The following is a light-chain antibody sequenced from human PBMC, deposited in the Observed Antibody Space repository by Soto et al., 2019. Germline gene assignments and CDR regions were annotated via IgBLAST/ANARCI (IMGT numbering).Light chain of an antibody. J-gene: IGLJ2*01. V-gene: IGLV2-14*01. CDR3: SSYTSSSTLGV. CDR2: DVS. Sequence: QSALTQPASVSGSPGQSITISCTGTSSDVGGYNYVSWYQQHPGKAPKLMIYDVSNRPSGVSNRFSGYKSGNTASLTISGLQAEDEDDYYCSSYTSSSTLGVFGGGTKLTVL. CDR1: SSDVGGYNY.